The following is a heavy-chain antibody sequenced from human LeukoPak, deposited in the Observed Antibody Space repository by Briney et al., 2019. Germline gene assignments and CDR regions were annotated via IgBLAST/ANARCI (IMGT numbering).Heavy chain of an antibody. J-gene: IGHJ4*02. CDR3: ARDGYDSGFRSN. D-gene: IGHD3-10*01. CDR1: GGSVSSGSYY. V-gene: IGHV4-61*02. Sequence: SETLSLTCTVSGGSVSSGSYYWSWIRQPAGKGLEWIGRIYTSGSTNYNPSLKSRVTISVDTSKNQFSLKLSSVTAADTAVYYCARDGYDSGFRSNWGQGTLVTVSS. CDR2: IYTSGST.